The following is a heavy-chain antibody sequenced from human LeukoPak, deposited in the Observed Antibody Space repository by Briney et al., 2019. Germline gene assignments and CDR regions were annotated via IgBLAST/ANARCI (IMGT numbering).Heavy chain of an antibody. CDR2: INPNSGGT. Sequence: VASVKVSCKASGYTFTSYDINWVRQAPGQGLEWMGWINPNSGGTNYAQKFQGRVTMTRDTSISTAYMELSRLRSDDTAVYYCARDDYSQGIDYWGQGTLVTVSS. V-gene: IGHV1-2*02. J-gene: IGHJ4*02. D-gene: IGHD4-11*01. CDR3: ARDDYSQGIDY. CDR1: GYTFTSYD.